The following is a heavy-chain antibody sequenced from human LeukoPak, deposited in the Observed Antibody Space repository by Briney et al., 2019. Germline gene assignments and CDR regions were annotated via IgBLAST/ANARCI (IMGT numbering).Heavy chain of an antibody. J-gene: IGHJ4*02. Sequence: PGGSLRLSCGASGFTFSNYAMYWVRQAPGKGLEWVSGLTGGGDFTYYADSVKGRFTISRDNSKNTLYLQMNSLRAEDTAVYYCAKDLVAVAGFFDYWGQGTLVTVSS. CDR1: GFTFSNYA. V-gene: IGHV3-23*01. CDR3: AKDLVAVAGFFDY. D-gene: IGHD6-19*01. CDR2: LTGGGDFT.